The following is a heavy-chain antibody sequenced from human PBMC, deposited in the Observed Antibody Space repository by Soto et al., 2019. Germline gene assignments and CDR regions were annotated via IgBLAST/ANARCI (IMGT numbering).Heavy chain of an antibody. CDR1: GFTFSDHY. J-gene: IGHJ6*02. V-gene: IGHV3-72*01. Sequence: PGGSLRLSCAVSGFTFSDHYMDWVRQAPGKGLEWVGRTRNKANSYTTEYAASVKGRFTISRDDSKNSLYLQMNSLKTEDTAVYYCARVPSSYDTGDYYYYGMDVWGQGTTVTVSS. CDR3: ARVPSSYDTGDYYYYGMDV. D-gene: IGHD3-22*01. CDR2: TRNKANSYTT.